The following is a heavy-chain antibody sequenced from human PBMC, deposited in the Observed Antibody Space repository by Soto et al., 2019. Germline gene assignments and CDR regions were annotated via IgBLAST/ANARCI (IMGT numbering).Heavy chain of an antibody. CDR1: GGSISSSSYY. CDR2: IYYSGST. Sequence: SETLSLTCTVSGGSISSSSYYWDWIRQPPGKGLEWIGSIYYSGSTYYNPSLKSRVTISVDTSKNQFSLKLSSVTAADTAVYYCARHQSHSSSYVDPWGQGTLVTVS. D-gene: IGHD6-13*01. V-gene: IGHV4-39*01. J-gene: IGHJ5*02. CDR3: ARHQSHSSSYVDP.